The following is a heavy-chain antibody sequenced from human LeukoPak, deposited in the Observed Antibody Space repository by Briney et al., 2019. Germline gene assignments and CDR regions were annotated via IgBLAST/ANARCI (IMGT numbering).Heavy chain of an antibody. CDR3: ATTYYYDSSGYWDAFDI. D-gene: IGHD3-22*01. CDR1: GYSFTSYW. V-gene: IGHV5-51*01. Sequence: GESLKISCKGSGYSFTSYWIGWVRQLPGKGLEWMGIIYPGDSDTRYSPSFQGQVTISADKSISTAYLQWSSLKASDTAMYYCATTYYYDSSGYWDAFDIWGQGTMVTVSS. CDR2: IYPGDSDT. J-gene: IGHJ3*02.